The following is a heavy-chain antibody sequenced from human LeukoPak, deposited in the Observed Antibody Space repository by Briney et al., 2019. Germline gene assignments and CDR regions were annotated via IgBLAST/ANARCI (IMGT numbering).Heavy chain of an antibody. CDR2: ISNNGGST. D-gene: IGHD6-6*01. J-gene: IGHJ4*02. CDR3: ARTSIAAREADY. Sequence: GGPLRLSCAASGFTFSRYSMHWVRQAPGKGLEYVSAISNNGGSTYYAKSVKGRFTIPRDNSKNTLYLQMGSLRAEDMAVYYCARTSIAAREADYWGQGTLVTVSS. CDR1: GFTFSRYS. V-gene: IGHV3-64*01.